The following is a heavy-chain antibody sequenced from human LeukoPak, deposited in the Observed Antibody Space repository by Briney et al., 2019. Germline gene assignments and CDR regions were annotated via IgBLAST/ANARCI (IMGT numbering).Heavy chain of an antibody. V-gene: IGHV3-11*06. CDR2: ISSSSSYT. Sequence: PGGSLRLSCAASGFTFSDYYMSWIRQAPGKGLEWVSYISSSSSYTNYADSVKGRFTISRDNAKNSLYLQMSSLRAEDTAVYYCAKDREDYDRYYYYGMDVRGQGTTVTVSS. CDR1: GFTFSDYY. D-gene: IGHD4-17*01. J-gene: IGHJ6*02. CDR3: AKDREDYDRYYYYGMDV.